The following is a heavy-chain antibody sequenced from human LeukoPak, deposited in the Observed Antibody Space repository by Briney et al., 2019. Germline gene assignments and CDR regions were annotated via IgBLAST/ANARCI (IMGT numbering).Heavy chain of an antibody. CDR1: GGSFSGYY. V-gene: IGHV4-34*01. D-gene: IGHD3-10*01. J-gene: IGHJ6*03. Sequence: SETLSLTCAVYGGSFSGYYWSWIRQPPGKGLEWIGEINHSGSTNYDPSLKSRVTISVDTSKNQFSLKLSSVTAADTAVYYCARGWRRGDYYYYYMDVWGKGTTVTVSS. CDR3: ARGWRRGDYYYYYMDV. CDR2: INHSGST.